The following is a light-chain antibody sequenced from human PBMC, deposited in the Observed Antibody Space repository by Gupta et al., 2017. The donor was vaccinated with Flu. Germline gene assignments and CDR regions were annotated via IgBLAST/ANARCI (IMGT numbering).Light chain of an antibody. CDR3: RQRLPTPYT. CDR2: VVS. Sequence: QKPGQAPHLLIYVVSKRACGVPGRFSGSGSGTDFTLKISRVEAEDVGVYYFRQRLPTPYTFGQGTKLEI. V-gene: IGKV2-28*01. J-gene: IGKJ2*01.